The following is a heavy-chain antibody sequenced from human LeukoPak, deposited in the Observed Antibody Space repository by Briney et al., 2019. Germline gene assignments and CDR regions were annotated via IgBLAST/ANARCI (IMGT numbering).Heavy chain of an antibody. Sequence: ASVKVSCKASGYTFTSYGITWVRQAPGQGLEWMGWISGYDGKTNYAQKLRDRVTMLRDTATSTVYMELRSLTTDDTAVYYCARDQPRRGPGNHDYWGQGTLVTVSS. CDR3: ARDQPRRGPGNHDY. CDR1: GYTFTSYG. J-gene: IGHJ4*02. CDR2: ISGYDGKT. D-gene: IGHD1-26*01. V-gene: IGHV1-18*01.